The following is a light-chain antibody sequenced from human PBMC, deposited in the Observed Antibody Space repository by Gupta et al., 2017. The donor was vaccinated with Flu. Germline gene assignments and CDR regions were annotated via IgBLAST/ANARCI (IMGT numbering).Light chain of an antibody. J-gene: IGKJ1*01. V-gene: IGKV1-12*01. CDR3: QQANSFPWT. CDR2: AAS. CDR1: QDISSW. Sequence: DVQLTQSPSSVSASVGDRVTISCRASQDISSWLAWYQQKPGKAPKLLMYAASRLQSGVPSRFSGSGSGTDFSLTISSRQPEDFATYYCQQANSFPWTFGQGTKVEIK.